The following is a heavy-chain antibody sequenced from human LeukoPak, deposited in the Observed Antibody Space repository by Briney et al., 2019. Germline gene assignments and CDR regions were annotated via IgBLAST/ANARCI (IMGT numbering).Heavy chain of an antibody. CDR3: VSFYETY. V-gene: IGHV3-74*01. Sequence: GGSLRLSCAASGFTFSNHWMHWVRQAPGKGLVWVSHINSDGSWTSYADSVKGRFTISKGNAKNTVYLQMNSLRAEDTAVYYCVSFYETYWGRGTLVTVSS. CDR1: GFTFSNHW. D-gene: IGHD2/OR15-2a*01. CDR2: INSDGSWT. J-gene: IGHJ4*02.